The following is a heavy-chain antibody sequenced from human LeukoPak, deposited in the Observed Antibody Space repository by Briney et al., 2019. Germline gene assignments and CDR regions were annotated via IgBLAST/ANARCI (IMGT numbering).Heavy chain of an antibody. Sequence: GESLQISCQGSGYSFTSYWIGWVRQMPGKGLEWMGIIYPGDSDTRYSPSFQGQVTISADKSISTAYLQWSSLKASDTAMYYCARRGYYDSSGYHEDAFDIWGQGTMVTVSS. V-gene: IGHV5-51*01. D-gene: IGHD3-22*01. J-gene: IGHJ3*02. CDR3: ARRGYYDSSGYHEDAFDI. CDR2: IYPGDSDT. CDR1: GYSFTSYW.